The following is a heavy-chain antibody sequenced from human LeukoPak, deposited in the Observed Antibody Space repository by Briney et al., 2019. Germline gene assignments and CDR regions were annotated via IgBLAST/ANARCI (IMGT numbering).Heavy chain of an antibody. V-gene: IGHV1-2*02. CDR2: INPNSGGT. Sequence: GASVKVSCKAYGYTFNSYGINWVRQAPGQGLEWMGWINPNSGGTNYAQKFQGRVTMTRDTSISTAYMELSRLRSDDTAVYYCARGFWSSGWRDNWGQGTLVTVSS. CDR1: GYTFNSYG. CDR3: ARGFWSSGWRDN. J-gene: IGHJ4*02. D-gene: IGHD6-19*01.